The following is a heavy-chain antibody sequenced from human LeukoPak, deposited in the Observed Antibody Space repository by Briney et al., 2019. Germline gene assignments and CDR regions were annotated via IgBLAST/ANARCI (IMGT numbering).Heavy chain of an antibody. D-gene: IGHD3-16*02. J-gene: IGHJ5*02. V-gene: IGHV4-59*08. Sequence: SETLSLTCTVSGGSISSYYWSWIRQPPGKGLEWIGYIYYSGSANYNPSLKSRVTISVDTSKNQFSLKLSSVTAADTAVYYCARSGYDYVWGSYRPNWFDPWGQGTLVTVSS. CDR2: IYYSGSA. CDR1: GGSISSYY. CDR3: ARSGYDYVWGSYRPNWFDP.